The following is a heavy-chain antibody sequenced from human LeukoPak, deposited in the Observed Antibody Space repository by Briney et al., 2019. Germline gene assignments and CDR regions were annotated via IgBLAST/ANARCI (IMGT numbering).Heavy chain of an antibody. CDR3: ARASGGARPLSFDY. V-gene: IGHV4-39*01. D-gene: IGHD1-26*01. CDR1: GGSISSSSYY. J-gene: IGHJ4*02. CDR2: IYYSGST. Sequence: SETLSLTCTVSGGSISSSSYYWGWIRQPPGKGLEWIGSIYYSGSTYYNPSLKSRVTISVDTSKNQFSLKLSSVTAADTAVYYCARASGGARPLSFDYWGQGTLVTVSS.